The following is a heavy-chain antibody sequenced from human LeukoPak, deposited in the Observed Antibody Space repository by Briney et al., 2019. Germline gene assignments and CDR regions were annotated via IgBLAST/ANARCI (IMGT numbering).Heavy chain of an antibody. Sequence: HWASVKVSCKASGGTFSSYAISWVRQAPGQGLEWMGGIIPIFGTANYAQKFQGRVTITADKSTSTAYMELSSLRSEDTAVYYCARWGRGYNWNHGDYYYMDVWGKGTTVTVSS. CDR2: IIPIFGTA. D-gene: IGHD1-14*01. V-gene: IGHV1-69*06. CDR3: ARWGRGYNWNHGDYYYMDV. CDR1: GGTFSSYA. J-gene: IGHJ6*03.